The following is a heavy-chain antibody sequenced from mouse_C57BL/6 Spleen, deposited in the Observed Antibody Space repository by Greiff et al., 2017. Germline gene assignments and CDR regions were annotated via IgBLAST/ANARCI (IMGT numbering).Heavy chain of an antibody. CDR1: GYTFTSYG. V-gene: IGHV1-81*01. D-gene: IGHD2-3*01. CDR3: APYDGYSAWFAY. Sequence: QVQLQQSGAELARPGASVKLSCKASGYTFTSYGISWVKQRTGQGLEWIGEIYPRSGNTYYNEKFKGKATLTADKSSSTAYMELRSLTSEDSAVYFCAPYDGYSAWFAYWGQGTLVTVSA. J-gene: IGHJ3*01. CDR2: IYPRSGNT.